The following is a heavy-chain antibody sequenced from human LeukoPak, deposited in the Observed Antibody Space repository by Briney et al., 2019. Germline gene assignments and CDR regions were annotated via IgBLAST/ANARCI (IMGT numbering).Heavy chain of an antibody. J-gene: IGHJ4*02. CDR2: FHDSRGT. CDR3: ARGAPSGRPGIGFDY. CDR1: GGSISSYY. V-gene: IGHV4-59*01. Sequence: SETLSLTCTVSGGSISSYYWSWIRQPPGKGLEWFGWFHDSRGTNYNPSLKSRVTLSLDTSKNQFFLKLNSVTAADTAVYYCARGAPSGRPGIGFDYWGQGTLVTVSS. D-gene: IGHD1-26*01.